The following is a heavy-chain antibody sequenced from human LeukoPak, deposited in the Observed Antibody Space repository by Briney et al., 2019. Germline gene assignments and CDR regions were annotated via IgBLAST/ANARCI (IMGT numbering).Heavy chain of an antibody. J-gene: IGHJ4*02. CDR3: VRPYYYDTSGYYLYS. Sequence: PGGSLRLSCATSGFAFISFAMHWVRQAPGKGLEWVAVISYDGSNIYYADSVKGRFTISRDNSRNTLYLQMHSLSAEDTALYFCVRPYYYDTSGYYLYSWGQGTLVTVSP. V-gene: IGHV3-30-3*01. CDR2: ISYDGSNI. CDR1: GFAFISFA. D-gene: IGHD3-22*01.